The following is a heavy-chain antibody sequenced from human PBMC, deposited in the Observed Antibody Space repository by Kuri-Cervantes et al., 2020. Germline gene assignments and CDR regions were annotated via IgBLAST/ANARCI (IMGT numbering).Heavy chain of an antibody. D-gene: IGHD1-26*01. Sequence: GESLKISCAASGFTFSSYWMSWVRQAPGKGLEWVSSINTYSNYINYTDSVKGRFTISRDNAKNSLYLQMNSLRADDTAVYYCAREDGIAGATSAFDIWGQGIMVTVSS. CDR1: GFTFSSYW. CDR2: INTYSNYI. J-gene: IGHJ3*02. V-gene: IGHV3-21*01. CDR3: AREDGIAGATSAFDI.